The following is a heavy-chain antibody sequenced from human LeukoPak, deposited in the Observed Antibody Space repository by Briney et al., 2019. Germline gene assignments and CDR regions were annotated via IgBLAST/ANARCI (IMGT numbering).Heavy chain of an antibody. CDR2: INPNSGGT. CDR1: GYTFTGYY. Sequence: ASVKVSCKTSGYTFTGYYMHWVRQAPGQGLEWMGWINPNSGGTNYAQKFQGRVTMTRDTSISTAYMELSRLRSDDTAVYYCAKDGYCSSTSCQNFDYWGQGTLVTVSS. D-gene: IGHD2-2*01. V-gene: IGHV1-2*02. J-gene: IGHJ4*02. CDR3: AKDGYCSSTSCQNFDY.